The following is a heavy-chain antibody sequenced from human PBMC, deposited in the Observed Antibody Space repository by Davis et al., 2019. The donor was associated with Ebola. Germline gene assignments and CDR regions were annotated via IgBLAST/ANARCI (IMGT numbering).Heavy chain of an antibody. J-gene: IGHJ6*04. D-gene: IGHD3-22*01. CDR2: IIPILGIA. Sequence: SVKVSCKASGGTFSSYTISWVRQAPGQGLEWMGRIIPILGIANYAQKFQGRVTITADKSTSTAYMELRSLRSDDTAVYYCARYYYDSSGYYYYYYGMDVWGKGTTVTVSS. CDR1: GGTFSSYT. V-gene: IGHV1-69*02. CDR3: ARYYYDSSGYYYYYYGMDV.